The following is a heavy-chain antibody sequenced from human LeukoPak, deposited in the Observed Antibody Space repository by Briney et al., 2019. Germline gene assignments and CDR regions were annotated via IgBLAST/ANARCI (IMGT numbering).Heavy chain of an antibody. CDR1: GYTFTSYG. J-gene: IGHJ2*01. V-gene: IGHV1-18*01. Sequence: ASVKVSCKASGYTFTSYGISWVRQAPGQGLEWMGWISAYNGITNYAQKLQGGVTMTTDTSTSTAYMELRSLRSDDTAVYYCARVGLYYDSSGRDWYFDLWGRGTLVTVSS. D-gene: IGHD3-22*01. CDR2: ISAYNGIT. CDR3: ARVGLYYDSSGRDWYFDL.